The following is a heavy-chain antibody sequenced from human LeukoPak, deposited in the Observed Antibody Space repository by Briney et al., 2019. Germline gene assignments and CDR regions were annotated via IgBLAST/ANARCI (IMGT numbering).Heavy chain of an antibody. CDR3: ASSHCSSTSCLIDY. CDR1: GFTFSSYA. Sequence: GRSLRLSCAASGFTFSSYAMHWVRQAPGKGLEWVAVISYDGSNKYYADSVKGRFTISKDNSKNTLYLQMNSLRAEDTAVYYCASSHCSSTSCLIDYWGQGTLVTVSS. J-gene: IGHJ4*02. D-gene: IGHD2-2*01. V-gene: IGHV3-30-3*01. CDR2: ISYDGSNK.